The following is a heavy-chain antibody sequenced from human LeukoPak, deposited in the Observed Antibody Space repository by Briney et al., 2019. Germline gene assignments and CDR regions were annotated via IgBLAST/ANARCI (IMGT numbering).Heavy chain of an antibody. J-gene: IGHJ3*02. Sequence: PGGSLRLSCAASGFTFSSYSMNWVRQAPGKGLEWVSYISSSSSTIYYADSVKGRFTISRDNAKNSLYLQMNSLRAEDTAVYYYATPLGYCSSTSCYRAFDIWGQGTMVTVSS. CDR2: ISSSSSTI. D-gene: IGHD2-2*02. V-gene: IGHV3-48*01. CDR3: ATPLGYCSSTSCYRAFDI. CDR1: GFTFSSYS.